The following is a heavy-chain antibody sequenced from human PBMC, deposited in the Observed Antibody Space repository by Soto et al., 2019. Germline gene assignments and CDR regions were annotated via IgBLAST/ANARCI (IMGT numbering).Heavy chain of an antibody. CDR2: IKSKTDGGTT. Sequence: GGSLRLSCAASGFTFSNAWMSWVRQAPGKGLEWVGRIKSKTDGGTTDYAAPMKGRFTISRDDSKNTLYLQMNSLKTEDTAVYYCTTNPKLELTSLDYWGHGTLVTVSS. D-gene: IGHD1-7*01. CDR1: GFTFSNAW. J-gene: IGHJ4*01. V-gene: IGHV3-15*01. CDR3: TTNPKLELTSLDY.